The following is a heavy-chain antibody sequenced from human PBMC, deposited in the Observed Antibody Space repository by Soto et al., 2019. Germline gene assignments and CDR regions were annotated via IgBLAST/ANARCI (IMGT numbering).Heavy chain of an antibody. Sequence: EVQLLESGGGLVQPGGSLRLSCAASGFTFSSYAMSWVRQAPGKGLEWVSAISGSGGSTYYADSVKGRFTISRDNSKNTLYLQMNSLRAEDTAVYYCAKDPLRYFDWAPWGGVVRFYWGQGTLVTVSS. CDR2: ISGSGGST. V-gene: IGHV3-23*01. CDR3: AKDPLRYFDWAPWGGVVRFY. D-gene: IGHD3-9*01. J-gene: IGHJ4*02. CDR1: GFTFSSYA.